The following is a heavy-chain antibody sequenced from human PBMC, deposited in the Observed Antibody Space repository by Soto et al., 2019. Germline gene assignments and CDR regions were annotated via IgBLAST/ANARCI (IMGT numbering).Heavy chain of an antibody. V-gene: IGHV4-59*08. CDR1: GGSISSYY. CDR3: ARGNNWNDPYYYYYYMDV. CDR2: VYYTGST. D-gene: IGHD1-20*01. J-gene: IGHJ6*03. Sequence: PSETLSLTCTVSGGSISSYYWTWIRQPPGKGLEWIGYVYYTGSTNYNPSLKSRVTISVDTSKNQFSLKLSSVTAADTAVYYCARGNNWNDPYYYYYYMDVWGKGTTVTAP.